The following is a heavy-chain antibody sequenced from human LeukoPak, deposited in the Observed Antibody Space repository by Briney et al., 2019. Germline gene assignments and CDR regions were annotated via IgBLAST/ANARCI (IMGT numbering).Heavy chain of an antibody. CDR2: MSSDGNAM. CDR1: GLTFTAYL. D-gene: IGHD3-22*01. V-gene: IGHV3-30-3*01. Sequence: GGSLRLSCAASGLTFTAYLIHWVRQAPGKGLEWVVVMSSDGNAMFYADSVKGRFTISRDNSKNTLYLQMNSLRAEDTAVYYCVRESEYYFDHSASFDYWGQGTLVTVSS. CDR3: VRESEYYFDHSASFDY. J-gene: IGHJ4*02.